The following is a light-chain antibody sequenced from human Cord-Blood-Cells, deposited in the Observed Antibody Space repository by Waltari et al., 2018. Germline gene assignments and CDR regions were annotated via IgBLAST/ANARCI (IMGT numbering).Light chain of an antibody. CDR2: EVS. CDR3: SSYAGSNIVV. J-gene: IGLJ2*01. Sequence: QSALTQPPSASGSPGQSVTISCTGTSSDVGGYNYVSWYPHHPGKAPKLMIYEVSKRPSGVPYRFSGAKSGNTASLTVSGLQAENEADYYCSSYAGSNIVVFGGGTKLTVL. CDR1: SSDVGGYNY. V-gene: IGLV2-8*01.